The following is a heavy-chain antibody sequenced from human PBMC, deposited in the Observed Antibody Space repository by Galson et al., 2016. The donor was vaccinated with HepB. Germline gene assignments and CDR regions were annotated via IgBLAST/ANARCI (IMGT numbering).Heavy chain of an antibody. D-gene: IGHD5-24*01. J-gene: IGHJ5*02. CDR2: IYHTGNS. Sequence: SETLSLTCDVSGASISDSNWWTWVRQVPGKGLEWIGEIYHTGNSNNNPFLNGRFTLAVDKSRNQFSLNVTSVTAADTTVYDWARASRIPGATMVFDPWGQGTLVTASS. V-gene: IGHV4-4*02. CDR3: ARASRIPGATMVFDP. CDR1: GASISDSNW.